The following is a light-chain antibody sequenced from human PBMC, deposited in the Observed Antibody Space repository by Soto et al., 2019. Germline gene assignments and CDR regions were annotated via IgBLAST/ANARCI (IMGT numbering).Light chain of an antibody. CDR2: GVS. J-gene: IGKJ1*01. CDR1: QSVSSN. V-gene: IGKV3-15*01. Sequence: EIVMTQSPATPSVSPGGRATLSCRASQSVSSNLAWYQQKPGQAPRLLIYGVSTRATGIPARFSGSGSGTEFTLTISSLQSEDFAVYYCQQYNNWPPTWTFGQGTKVDIK. CDR3: QQYNNWPPTWT.